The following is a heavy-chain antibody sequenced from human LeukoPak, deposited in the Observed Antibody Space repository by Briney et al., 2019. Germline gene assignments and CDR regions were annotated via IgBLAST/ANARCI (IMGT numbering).Heavy chain of an antibody. V-gene: IGHV4-61*02. Sequence: SETLSLTCTVSGGSISSGSYYWSWIRQPAGKGLEWIGRIYTSGSTNYNPSLKSRVTISVDTSKNQFSLKLSSVTAADTAVYCCARWSGYSYEWGQGTLVTVSS. J-gene: IGHJ4*02. CDR2: IYTSGST. CDR3: ARWSGYSYE. CDR1: GGSISSGSYY. D-gene: IGHD5-18*01.